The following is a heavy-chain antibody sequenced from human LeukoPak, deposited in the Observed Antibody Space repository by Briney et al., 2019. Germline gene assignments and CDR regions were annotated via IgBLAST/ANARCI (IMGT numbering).Heavy chain of an antibody. V-gene: IGHV4-34*01. CDR3: ARHPLLRYFDWLPFDY. J-gene: IGHJ4*02. CDR1: GGSFSGYY. CDR2: INHSGST. D-gene: IGHD3-9*01. Sequence: ETLSLTCAVYGGSFSGYYWSWIRQPPGKGLEWIGEINHSGSTNYNPSLKSRVTISVDTSKDQFSLKLSSVTAADTAVYYCARHPLLRYFDWLPFDYWGQGTLVTVSS.